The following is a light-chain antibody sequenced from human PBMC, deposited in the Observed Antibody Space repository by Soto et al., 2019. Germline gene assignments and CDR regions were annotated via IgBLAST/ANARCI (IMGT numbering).Light chain of an antibody. CDR3: CSYGGSFPYV. CDR2: DVT. CDR1: RSNIGSNT. Sequence: QSVLTQPPSVSGTPGQRVTVSCSGGRSNIGSNTVHWYQQLPGAAPKLLIYDVTKRPSGVPDRFSGSKSGNTASLTISGLQAEDEADFYCCSYGGSFPYVFGTGTKVTVL. V-gene: IGLV1-44*01. J-gene: IGLJ1*01.